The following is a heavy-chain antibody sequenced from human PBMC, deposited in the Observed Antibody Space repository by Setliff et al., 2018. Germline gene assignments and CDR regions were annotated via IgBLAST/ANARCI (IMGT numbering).Heavy chain of an antibody. CDR1: GFTFSSYW. CDR2: IKQDGSEI. CDR3: AREMGSSGSYYSRPYYYMDV. D-gene: IGHD1-26*01. J-gene: IGHJ6*03. V-gene: IGHV3-7*03. Sequence: GVSLRLSCAASGFTFSSYWMSWVRQAPGKGLEWVANIKQDGSEIYYVDSVKGRFTISRDNAKNSLYLQMSSLRAEDTAVYYCAREMGSSGSYYSRPYYYMDVWGRGTTVTVSS.